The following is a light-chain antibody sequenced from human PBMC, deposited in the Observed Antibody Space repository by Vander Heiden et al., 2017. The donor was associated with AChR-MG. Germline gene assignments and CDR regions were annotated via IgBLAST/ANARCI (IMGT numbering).Light chain of an antibody. CDR1: SSDVGGYNY. CDR2: DVS. J-gene: IGLJ2*01. Sequence: QSALTQPRSVSGSPGQSGTIPCTGTSSDVGGYNYVSWYQQHPGKAPKLMIYDVSKRPSGVPDRFSGSKSGNTASLTISGLQAEDEADYYCCSYAGSYTLVFGGGTKLTVL. V-gene: IGLV2-11*01. CDR3: CSYAGSYTLV.